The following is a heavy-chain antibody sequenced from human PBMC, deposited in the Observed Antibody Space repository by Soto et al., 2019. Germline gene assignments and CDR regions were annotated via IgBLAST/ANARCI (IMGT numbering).Heavy chain of an antibody. Sequence: EVQLLESGGGLVQPGGSLRLSCAASGFTFTNYAMSWVCQAPGKGLEWVSGLSGPGDTYYADSVKGRFTISRDNSKNTLYLQRSSLRAEDTAVYYCARVSLGASTITDYYYYGMDVWGQGTTVTVSS. J-gene: IGHJ6*02. CDR1: GFTFTNYA. D-gene: IGHD1-26*01. CDR2: LSGPGDT. V-gene: IGHV3-23*01. CDR3: ARVSLGASTITDYYYYGMDV.